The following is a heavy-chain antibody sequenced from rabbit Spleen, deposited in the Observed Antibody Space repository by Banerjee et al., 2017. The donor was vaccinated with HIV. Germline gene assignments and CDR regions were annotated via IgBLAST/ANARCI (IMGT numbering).Heavy chain of an antibody. J-gene: IGHJ6*01. CDR2: IDSVFGST. V-gene: IGHV1S40*01. CDR1: GFSFSSGYD. D-gene: IGHD8-1*01. Sequence: QSLEESGGGLVKPGASLTLTCKASGFSFSSGYDMCWVRQAPGKGLEWIACIDSVFGSTYYVSWAKGRFTISKTSSTTVTLQMTSLTAADTATYFCARDSGTSFSSYGMDLWGPGTLVTVS. CDR3: ARDSGTSFSSYGMDL.